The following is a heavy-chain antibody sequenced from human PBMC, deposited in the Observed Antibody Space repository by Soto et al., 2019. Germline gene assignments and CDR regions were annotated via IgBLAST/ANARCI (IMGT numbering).Heavy chain of an antibody. CDR3: ASDWFYMDV. D-gene: IGHD3-9*01. J-gene: IGHJ6*03. Sequence: EVQLVESGGGLVQPGGSLRLSCVASGFTFSSYPMNWVRQAPGKGLEWVSYISSTSSTIYYADSVKGRFTISRDNARNSLYLQMNSLRAEDTAVYYCASDWFYMDVWVKGTTVSVSS. CDR2: ISSTSSTI. V-gene: IGHV3-48*01. CDR1: GFTFSSYP.